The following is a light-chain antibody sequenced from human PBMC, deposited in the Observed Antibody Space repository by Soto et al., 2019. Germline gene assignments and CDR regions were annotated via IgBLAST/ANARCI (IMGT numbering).Light chain of an antibody. J-gene: IGKJ4*01. CDR3: QQAVSSPT. V-gene: IGKV1D-12*01. CDR2: AAS. Sequence: IQMTQSPASVSASAGDRVTITIAARRVISNWLVWYQQKPGKAPKLLIYAASSLQSGVPSRFSGSGSGTDFTLTISSLQPEDFATYYCQQAVSSPTFGGGTKVDIK. CDR1: RVISNW.